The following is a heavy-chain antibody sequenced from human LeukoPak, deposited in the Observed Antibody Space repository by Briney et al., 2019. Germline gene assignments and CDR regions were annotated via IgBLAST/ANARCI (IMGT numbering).Heavy chain of an antibody. D-gene: IGHD1-7*01. CDR1: GFTFSSYW. CDR3: ARDPVAGTTTFDY. Sequence: GGSLRLSCAASGFTFSSYWMSWVRQAPGKGLEWMANIKQDGSEKCYVDSVKGRFTISRDNAKNSLYLQMNSLRAEDTAVYYCARDPVAGTTTFDYWGQGTLVTVSS. J-gene: IGHJ4*02. V-gene: IGHV3-7*01. CDR2: IKQDGSEK.